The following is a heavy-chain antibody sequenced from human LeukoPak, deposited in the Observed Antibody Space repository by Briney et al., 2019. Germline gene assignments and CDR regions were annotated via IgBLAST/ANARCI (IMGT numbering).Heavy chain of an antibody. V-gene: IGHV3-30-3*01. CDR3: AKDRSDYGGYPPGAFDI. CDR1: GFTFSSYA. J-gene: IGHJ3*02. CDR2: ISYDGSNK. D-gene: IGHD4-17*01. Sequence: PGGSLRLSCAASGFTFSSYAMHWVRQAPGKGLEWVAVISYDGSNKYYADSVKGRFTISRDNSKNTLYLQMNSLRAEDTAVYYCAKDRSDYGGYPPGAFDIWGQGTMVTVSS.